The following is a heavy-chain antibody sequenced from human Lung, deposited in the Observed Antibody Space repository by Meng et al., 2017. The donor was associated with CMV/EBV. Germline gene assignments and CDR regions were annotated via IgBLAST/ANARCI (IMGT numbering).Heavy chain of an antibody. D-gene: IGHD6-13*01. J-gene: IGHJ6*02. V-gene: IGHV4-34*01. CDR2: INHSGST. CDR1: DGSFSVYY. CDR3: AREGSRSSRFGYYGMDV. Sequence: SETLSLTCAVHDGSFSVYYWSWIRQPPGKGLEWIGEINHSGSTNYNPSLKSRVAMSVDTSKNQLSLRLNSVTDADTAVYYCAREGSRSSRFGYYGMDVWGQGTXVTVYS.